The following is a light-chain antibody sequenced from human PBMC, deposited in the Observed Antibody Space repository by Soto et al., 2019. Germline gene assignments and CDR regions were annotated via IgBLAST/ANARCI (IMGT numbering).Light chain of an antibody. CDR1: QSVSSN. CDR3: QQYNKWPPIT. V-gene: IGKV3-15*01. J-gene: IGKJ5*01. Sequence: EIVMTQSPATLSVSPGERATLSCRASQSVSSNLAWYQHKPGQAPRLLIYGASTRATAIPTRFSGSGSGTEFTLTISSLQSEDSAVYYCQQYNKWPPITFGQGTRLEI. CDR2: GAS.